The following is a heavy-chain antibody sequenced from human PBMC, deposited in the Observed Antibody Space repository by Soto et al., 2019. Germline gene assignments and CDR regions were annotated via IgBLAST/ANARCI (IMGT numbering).Heavy chain of an antibody. CDR3: AAQMRNDTWCDT. V-gene: IGHV5-10-1*01. D-gene: IGHD3-22*01. CDR1: RNNFTNYW. CDR2: IDPSDSYT. J-gene: IGHJ5*02. Sequence: GESLKISCKGSRNNFTNYWITWVRQMPGKGLEWMGRIDPSDSYTKYSPSFQGHVTISADKSISTAYLQWSSLKASDTAMYYCAAQMRNDTWCDTGGQGTLVTVSS.